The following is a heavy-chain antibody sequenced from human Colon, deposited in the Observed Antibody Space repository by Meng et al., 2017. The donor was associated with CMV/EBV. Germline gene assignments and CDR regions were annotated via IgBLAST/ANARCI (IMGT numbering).Heavy chain of an antibody. CDR3: ARDHLARGVKPAGGLDV. J-gene: IGHJ6*02. CDR2: IRHDAGNEQ. Sequence: ETLSLTCTVSGVSITNSNYYWVWVRQSPGKGLEWVANIRHDAGNEQYYLESVKGRFTISRDNARNSVYLQMNSLRADDTAVYYCARDHLARGVKPAGGLDVWGQGTTVTVSS. CDR1: GVSITNSNYY. V-gene: IGHV3-7*01. D-gene: IGHD3-10*01.